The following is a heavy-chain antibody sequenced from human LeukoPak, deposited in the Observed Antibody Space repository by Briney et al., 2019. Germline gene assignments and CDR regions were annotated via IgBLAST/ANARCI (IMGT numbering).Heavy chain of an antibody. CDR1: GFIFSSYA. J-gene: IGHJ6*02. Sequence: PGGSLRLSCAASGFIFSSYAMGWVRRPPGKGLEWVSAISGSGGSTFYADSVKGRFTISRDNSKNTLYLQMNSLRVEDTAVFYCSKSSGNYYYYYGLDVWGQGTTDTVSS. D-gene: IGHD1-26*01. CDR2: ISGSGGST. V-gene: IGHV3-23*01. CDR3: SKSSGNYYYYYGLDV.